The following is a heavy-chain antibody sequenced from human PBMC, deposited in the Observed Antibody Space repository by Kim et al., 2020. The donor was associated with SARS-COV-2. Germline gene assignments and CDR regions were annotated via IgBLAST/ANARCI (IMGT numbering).Heavy chain of an antibody. V-gene: IGHV4-59*01. CDR2: T. D-gene: IGHD6-25*01. J-gene: IGHJ3*02. CDR3: ARAAPRDAFDI. Sequence: TNYNPALKSRVTISVETSKNQFSLKLSSVTAADTAVYYCARAAPRDAFDIWGQGTMVTVSS.